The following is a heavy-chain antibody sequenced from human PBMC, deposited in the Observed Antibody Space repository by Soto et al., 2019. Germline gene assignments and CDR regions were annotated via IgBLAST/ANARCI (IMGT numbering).Heavy chain of an antibody. CDR1: GFTFDDYA. D-gene: IGHD4-17*01. Sequence: VQLVESGGGLVQPGRSLRLYCAASGFTFDDYAMHWVRQAPGKGLEWVSGISWNSGSIGYADSVKGRFTISRDNAKNALDLQMNRQRAEDTALYYRAKDFGDYDRWYFDLWGRGTLVTVSS. CDR3: AKDFGDYDRWYFDL. J-gene: IGHJ2*01. CDR2: ISWNSGSI. V-gene: IGHV3-9*01.